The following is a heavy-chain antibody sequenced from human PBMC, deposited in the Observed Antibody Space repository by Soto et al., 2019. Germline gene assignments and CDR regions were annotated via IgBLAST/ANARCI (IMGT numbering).Heavy chain of an antibody. J-gene: IGHJ5*02. V-gene: IGHV1-69*12. CDR1: GGTFSSYA. D-gene: IGHD6-13*01. Sequence: QVQLVQSGAEVKKPGSSVKVSCKASGGTFSSYAISWVRQAPGQGLEWMGGIIPIFGTANYAQKFQGRVTITADDSTSTAYMELSSLRSEDTAVYYCARDSDSSRDNWFDPWGQGTLVTVSS. CDR3: ARDSDSSRDNWFDP. CDR2: IIPIFGTA.